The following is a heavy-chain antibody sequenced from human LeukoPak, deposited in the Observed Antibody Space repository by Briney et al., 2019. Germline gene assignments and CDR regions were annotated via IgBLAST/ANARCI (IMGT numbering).Heavy chain of an antibody. CDR1: GGSISSGGYF. CDR2: IYYSGST. CDR3: ARVGGGYKSHMEDAFDI. V-gene: IGHV4-31*03. J-gene: IGHJ3*02. D-gene: IGHD5-24*01. Sequence: SETLSLTCTVSGGSISSGGYFWSWIRQHPGKGLEWIGYIYYSGSTYYNPSLKSRVTISVDTSKNQFSLKLSSVTAADTAVYYCARVGGGYKSHMEDAFDIWGQGTMVTVSS.